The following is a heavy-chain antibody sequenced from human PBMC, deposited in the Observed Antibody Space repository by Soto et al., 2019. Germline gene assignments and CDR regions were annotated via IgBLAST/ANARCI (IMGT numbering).Heavy chain of an antibody. CDR2: ISGSGGST. Sequence: GGSLRLSCAASGFTFSSYAMSWVRQAPGKGLEWVSAISGSGGSTYYADSVKGRFTISRDNSKNTLYLQMNSLRAEDTAVYYCAKDSSTGTHQSDIGGLWGRYYFDYWGQGTLVTVSS. CDR3: AKDSSTGTHQSDIGGLWGRYYFDY. J-gene: IGHJ4*02. D-gene: IGHD2-15*01. CDR1: GFTFSSYA. V-gene: IGHV3-23*01.